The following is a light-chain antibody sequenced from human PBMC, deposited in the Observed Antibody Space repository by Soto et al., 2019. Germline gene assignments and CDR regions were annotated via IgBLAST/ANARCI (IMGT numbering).Light chain of an antibody. CDR3: CSYTGSSTSYV. CDR2: EVR. Sequence: QSVLTQPASVSGSPGQSITISCTGTSSDVGGYNHVSWYQQHPGKAPKLIIYEVRNRPSGVSNRLSGSKSGNTASLTISGLQADDEADYYCCSYTGSSTSYVFGSGTKVTVL. J-gene: IGLJ1*01. CDR1: SSDVGGYNH. V-gene: IGLV2-14*01.